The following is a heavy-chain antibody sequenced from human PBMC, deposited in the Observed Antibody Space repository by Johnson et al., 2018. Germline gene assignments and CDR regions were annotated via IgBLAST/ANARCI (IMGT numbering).Heavy chain of an antibody. CDR1: GFTFSTYG. CDR3: AREYDSSGYYLEYFQH. Sequence: QVQLVQSGGGVVQPGRSLRLSCAASGFTFSTYGMHWVRQAPGKGLEWVALIWHDGRNKNYADSVKGRFTISRDNSKNTLYLQMNSLRAEDTAVYYCAREYDSSGYYLEYFQHWGQGTLVTVSS. CDR2: IWHDGRNK. J-gene: IGHJ1*01. V-gene: IGHV3-33*01. D-gene: IGHD3-22*01.